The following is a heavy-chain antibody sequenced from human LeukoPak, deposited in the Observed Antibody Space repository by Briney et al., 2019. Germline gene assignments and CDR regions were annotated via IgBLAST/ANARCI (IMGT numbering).Heavy chain of an antibody. V-gene: IGHV3-7*01. Sequence: PGGSLRLSCGASQFTYRIYAMSWVRQAPGKGLEWVANIKQDGSEKYYVDSVKGRFTISRDNAKNSLYLQMNSLRAEDTAVYYCVGHSDYWGQGTLVTVSS. CDR1: QFTYRIYA. CDR2: IKQDGSEK. D-gene: IGHD3-16*01. J-gene: IGHJ4*02. CDR3: VGHSDY.